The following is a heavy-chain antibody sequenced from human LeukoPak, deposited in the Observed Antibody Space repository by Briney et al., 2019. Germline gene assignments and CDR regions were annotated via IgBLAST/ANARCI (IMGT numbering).Heavy chain of an antibody. V-gene: IGHV3-11*01. Sequence: GGSLRLSCAASGFTFSDYYMSWIRQAPGKGLEWVSYISSSGSTIYYADSVKGRFTISRDSAKNSLYLQMNSLRAEDTAVYYCARERPDYYDSSGYYMDVWGKGTTVTVSS. D-gene: IGHD3-22*01. J-gene: IGHJ6*03. CDR3: ARERPDYYDSSGYYMDV. CDR1: GFTFSDYY. CDR2: ISSSGSTI.